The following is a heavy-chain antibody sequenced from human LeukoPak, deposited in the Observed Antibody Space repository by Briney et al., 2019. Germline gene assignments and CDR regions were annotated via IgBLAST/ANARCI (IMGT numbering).Heavy chain of an antibody. CDR3: TGGGLVRGVTHWFDP. V-gene: IGHV4-39*07. J-gene: IGHJ5*02. Sequence: PSETLSLTCTVSGGSISSSSYYWGWIRQPPGKGLEWIGSIYYSGSTYYNPSLKSRVTISVDTSKNQFSLQLNSVTPDDTAVYYCTGGGLVRGVTHWFDPWGQGTLVTVSS. D-gene: IGHD3-10*01. CDR2: IYYSGST. CDR1: GGSISSSSYY.